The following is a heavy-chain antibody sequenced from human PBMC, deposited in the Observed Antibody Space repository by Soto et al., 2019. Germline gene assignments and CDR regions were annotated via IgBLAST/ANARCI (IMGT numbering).Heavy chain of an antibody. V-gene: IGHV1-69*13. CDR3: ARDVGNSSSSYYYYGMDV. D-gene: IGHD6-6*01. Sequence: GASVKVSCKASGGTFSSYAISWVRQAPGQGLEWMGGIIPIFGTANYAQKFQGRVTITADESTSTAYMELSSLRSEETAVYYCARDVGNSSSSYYYYGMDVWGQGTTVTVSS. CDR2: IIPIFGTA. CDR1: GGTFSSYA. J-gene: IGHJ6*02.